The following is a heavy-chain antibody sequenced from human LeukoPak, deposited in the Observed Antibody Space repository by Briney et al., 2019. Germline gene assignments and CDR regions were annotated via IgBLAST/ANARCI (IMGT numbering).Heavy chain of an antibody. Sequence: GASVKVSCKASGYTFTSYDINWVRQATGQGLEWMGWMSPNSGNTGYAQKFQGRVTMTRNTSISTAYMELSSLRSEDTAVYYCARSYDFWSGYYRFGYWGQGTLVTVSS. CDR3: ARSYDFWSGYYRFGY. D-gene: IGHD3-3*01. CDR1: GYTFTSYD. J-gene: IGHJ4*02. V-gene: IGHV1-8*01. CDR2: MSPNSGNT.